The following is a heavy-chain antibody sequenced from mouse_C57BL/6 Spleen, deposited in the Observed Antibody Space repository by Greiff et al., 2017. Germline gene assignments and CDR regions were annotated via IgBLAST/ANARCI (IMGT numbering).Heavy chain of an antibody. D-gene: IGHD1-1*01. Sequence: QVQLQQSGAELVRPGASVKLSCKASGYTFTDYYINWVKQRPGQGLEGIARIYPGSGNTYYNDKFKGKATLTAEKSSSTAYMQLSSLTSEDSAVYFCARGPTGYFDYWGQGTTLTVSS. CDR2: IYPGSGNT. J-gene: IGHJ2*01. CDR1: GYTFTDYY. CDR3: ARGPTGYFDY. V-gene: IGHV1-76*01.